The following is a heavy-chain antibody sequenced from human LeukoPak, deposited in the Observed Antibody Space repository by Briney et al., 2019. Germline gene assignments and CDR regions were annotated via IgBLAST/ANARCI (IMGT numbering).Heavy chain of an antibody. Sequence: GGSLRLSCAASGFTFSSYGMHWVRQAPGKGLEWVAVISYDGSNKYYADSVKGRFTISRDNSKNTLYLQMNSLRAEDTAVYYCAKDFRVAAAGTLFDYWGQGTLVTVSS. CDR1: GFTFSSYG. CDR2: ISYDGSNK. D-gene: IGHD6-13*01. V-gene: IGHV3-30*18. J-gene: IGHJ4*02. CDR3: AKDFRVAAAGTLFDY.